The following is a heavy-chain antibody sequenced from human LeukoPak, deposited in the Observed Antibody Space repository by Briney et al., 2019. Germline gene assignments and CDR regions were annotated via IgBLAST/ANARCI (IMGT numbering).Heavy chain of an antibody. V-gene: IGHV4-39*01. CDR1: GGSIRTSNYY. CDR3: ARRLTVCGSGSYWFDY. Sequence: SETLSLTCTVSGGSIRTSNYYWGWIRQPPGKGLEWIGNIFYSGSTYYNPSLKSRVTISVDTSKNQFSLKLSSVTAADTAVYYCARRLTVCGSGSYWFDYWGQGTLVTVSS. CDR2: IFYSGST. D-gene: IGHD3-10*01. J-gene: IGHJ4*02.